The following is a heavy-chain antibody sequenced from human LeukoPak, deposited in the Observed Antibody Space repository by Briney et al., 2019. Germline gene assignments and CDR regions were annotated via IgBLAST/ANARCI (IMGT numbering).Heavy chain of an antibody. V-gene: IGHV3-33*01. J-gene: IGHJ4*02. CDR1: GFTFSSYG. D-gene: IGHD1-26*01. CDR3: ARDSQESIVGAIDY. Sequence: GRSLRLSCAASGFTFSSYGMHWVRQAPGKGLEWVAIIWYDGSNKYYADSVKGRFTIFRDNSKNTVYLQINSLRAEDTAVYYCARDSQESIVGAIDYWGQGTLVTVPS. CDR2: IWYDGSNK.